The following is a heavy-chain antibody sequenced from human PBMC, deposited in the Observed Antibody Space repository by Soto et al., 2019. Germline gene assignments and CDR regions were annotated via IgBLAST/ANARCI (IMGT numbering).Heavy chain of an antibody. CDR3: ARDLGVALASLTLDF. J-gene: IGHJ4*02. V-gene: IGHV3-21*01. Sequence: GGSLRLSCAASGFTLSIYSMNWVRQAPGKGLEWVADITTSSSFRFNADSVEGRFTISRDDAKNSIYLQMNSLRAEDTGVYYCARDLGVALASLTLDFWGRGTLVTVSS. CDR2: ITTSSSFR. CDR1: GFTLSIYS. D-gene: IGHD2-15*01.